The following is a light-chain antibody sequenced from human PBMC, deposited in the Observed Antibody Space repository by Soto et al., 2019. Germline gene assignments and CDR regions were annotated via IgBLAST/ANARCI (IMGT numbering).Light chain of an antibody. CDR2: GAS. V-gene: IGKV3-15*01. CDR1: QSVSSN. CDR3: QQYNNWLRT. Sequence: EIVMTQSPATLSLSPGERATLSCRASQSVSSNLAWYQQKPGQAPRLLIYGASTTATGIPARFSGSGSGTEFTLTISSLQSEDFAVYYCQQYNNWLRTFGQGTKVDIK. J-gene: IGKJ1*01.